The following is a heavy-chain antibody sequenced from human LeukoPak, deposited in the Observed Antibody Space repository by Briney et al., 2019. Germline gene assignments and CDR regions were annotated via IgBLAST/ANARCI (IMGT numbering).Heavy chain of an antibody. V-gene: IGHV3-33*01. J-gene: IGHJ3*02. Sequence: PGGSLRLSCAASGFTFSSYGMHWVRQAPGKGLEWVAVIWYDGSNKYYADSVKGRFTISRDNSKNTLYLQMNSLRAEATAVYYCARDRGIAAAGTPVSAFDIWGQGTMVTVSS. D-gene: IGHD6-13*01. CDR3: ARDRGIAAAGTPVSAFDI. CDR1: GFTFSSYG. CDR2: IWYDGSNK.